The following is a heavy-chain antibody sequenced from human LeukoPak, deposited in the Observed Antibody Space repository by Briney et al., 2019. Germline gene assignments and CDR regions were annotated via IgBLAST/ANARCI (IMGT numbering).Heavy chain of an antibody. J-gene: IGHJ6*03. D-gene: IGHD4-11*01. CDR3: ARGRVSSSTWYSTYYYYFYMDV. CDR1: GGTFSNYE. Sequence: SCKASGGTFSNYEMSWVRQAPGKGLEWVSYISSSGFNIYYADSVKGRFTISRDNAKNSLYLQMNSLRAEDTAVYFCARGRVSSSTWYSTYYYYFYMDVWGKGTTVTVSS. CDR2: ISSSGFNI. V-gene: IGHV3-48*03.